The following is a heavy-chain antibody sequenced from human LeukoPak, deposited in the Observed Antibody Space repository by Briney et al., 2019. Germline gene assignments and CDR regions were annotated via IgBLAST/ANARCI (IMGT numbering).Heavy chain of an antibody. CDR2: IYYSGST. CDR1: GGSISSYY. D-gene: IGHD2-15*01. J-gene: IGHJ5*02. V-gene: IGHV4-59*01. CDR3: ARGGVVAARNWFDP. Sequence: SETLSLTCTVSGGSISSYYWSWIRQPPGKGLEWIGYIYYSGSTNYNPSLKSRVTISVDTSKNQFSLKLSSVTAADTAVYYCARGGVVAARNWFDPWGQGTLVTVSS.